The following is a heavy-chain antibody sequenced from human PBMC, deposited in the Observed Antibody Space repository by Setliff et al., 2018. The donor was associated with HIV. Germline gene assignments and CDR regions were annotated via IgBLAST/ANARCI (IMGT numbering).Heavy chain of an antibody. CDR3: ARHSPSDY. J-gene: IGHJ4*02. Sequence: SETLSLTCTVSGGSISSYYWSWIRQPPGKGLEWIGHIYNSASTSYNPSLKRRVTISVDTSKNQFSLKLSPVTAADTAVYYCARHSPSDYWGQGTLVTVSS. CDR2: IYNSAST. CDR1: GGSISSYY. V-gene: IGHV4-59*08.